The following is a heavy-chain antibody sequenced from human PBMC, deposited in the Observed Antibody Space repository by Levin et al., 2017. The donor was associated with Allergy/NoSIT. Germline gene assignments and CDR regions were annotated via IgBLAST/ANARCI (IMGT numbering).Heavy chain of an antibody. V-gene: IGHV3-7*04. CDR1: GFTFSSYW. CDR2: IKQDGSAK. CDR3: ARVLGSSLEDS. Sequence: GESLKISCAASGFTFSSYWMSWVRQAPGKGLEWLGNIKQDGSAKYYVDSVKGRFTISRDNARNSLFLQMNSLTAEDTARYYGARVLGSSLEDSSGQGILVSVSS. J-gene: IGHJ4*02. D-gene: IGHD1-1*01.